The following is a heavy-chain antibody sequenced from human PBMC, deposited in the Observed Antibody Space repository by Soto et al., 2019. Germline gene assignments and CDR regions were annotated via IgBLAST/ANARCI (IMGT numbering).Heavy chain of an antibody. V-gene: IGHV1-69*02. CDR3: ARGGGYDTQLDY. CDR2: IIPILGIA. Sequence: QVQRVQSGAEVKKPGSSVKVSCKASGGTFSSYTISWVRQAPGQGLEWMGRIIPILGIANYAQKFQGRVTISADKSTSTAYMELSSLTSEDTAVYYCARGGGYDTQLDYWGQGTLVTVSS. CDR1: GGTFSSYT. J-gene: IGHJ4*02. D-gene: IGHD3-22*01.